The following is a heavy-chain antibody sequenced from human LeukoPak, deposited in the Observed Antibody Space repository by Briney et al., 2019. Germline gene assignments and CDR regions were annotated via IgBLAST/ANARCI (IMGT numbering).Heavy chain of an antibody. Sequence: SETLSLTCTVSGGSISIDYWSWIRQPPGKGLEWIGFIYYSGNTNYNPSLKSRVTISVDTSKNQFSLKLTSVTAADTAVYYCARDSDSREYFQHWGQGTLVTVSS. V-gene: IGHV4-59*01. J-gene: IGHJ1*01. CDR1: GGSISIDY. CDR2: IYYSGNT. CDR3: ARDSDSREYFQH. D-gene: IGHD2-15*01.